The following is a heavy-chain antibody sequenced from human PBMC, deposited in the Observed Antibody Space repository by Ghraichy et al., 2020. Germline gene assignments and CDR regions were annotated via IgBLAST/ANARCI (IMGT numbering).Heavy chain of an antibody. CDR1: GLMFSPNT. V-gene: IGHV3-21*01. D-gene: IGHD6-19*01. CDR3: SRGGGAGTPVLYHMDV. Sequence: GESLNISCVASGLMFSPNTMNWVRQAPGKGLEWVSSISSSTRYIYYADSVKGRFTIFRDNAQNSLYLQMNSLRAEDTAVYYCSRGGGAGTPVLYHMDVWGLGTTVTVSS. CDR2: ISSSTRYI. J-gene: IGHJ6*02.